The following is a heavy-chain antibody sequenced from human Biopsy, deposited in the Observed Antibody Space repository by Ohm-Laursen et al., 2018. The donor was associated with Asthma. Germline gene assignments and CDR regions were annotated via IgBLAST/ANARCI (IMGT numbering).Heavy chain of an antibody. CDR2: INYSGST. Sequence: TLSLTWTVSGGSLSSGPYHWSWVRQHPGKGLEWIGYINYSGSTFYSPSLESRVTVSVDTSKNQFSLKLSSVTAADTAVYYCARDLSGYCTSSACYGFDSWGQGTLVTVSS. V-gene: IGHV4-31*02. CDR1: GGSLSSGPYH. CDR3: ARDLSGYCTSSACYGFDS. J-gene: IGHJ5*01. D-gene: IGHD2-8*01.